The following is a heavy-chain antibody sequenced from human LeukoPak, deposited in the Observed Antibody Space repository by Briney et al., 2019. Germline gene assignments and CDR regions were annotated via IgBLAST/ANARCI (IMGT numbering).Heavy chain of an antibody. V-gene: IGHV3-7*01. CDR1: GFTFSSYA. CDR3: GRVGAYYGSGSYSDY. J-gene: IGHJ4*02. Sequence: GGSLRLSCAASGFTFSSYAMSWVRQAPGKGLEWVANINQDGSEKYYVDSVKGRFTISRDNAKKSLYLQMNSLRAEDTAVYYCGRVGAYYGSGSYSDYWGQGTLVTVSS. D-gene: IGHD3-10*01. CDR2: INQDGSEK.